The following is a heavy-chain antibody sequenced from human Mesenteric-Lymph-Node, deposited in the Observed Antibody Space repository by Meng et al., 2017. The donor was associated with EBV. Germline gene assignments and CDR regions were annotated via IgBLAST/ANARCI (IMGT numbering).Heavy chain of an antibody. CDR2: IIPIFGTA. Sequence: VPLVQSGPEVKNPGSSVKVSCKASGGTFSSYAISWVRQSPGQGLEWMGGIIPIFGTANYAQKFQGRVTITADESTSTAYMELSSLRSEDTAVYYCARREATVTNWFDPWGQGTLVTVSS. V-gene: IGHV1-69*01. J-gene: IGHJ5*02. CDR1: GGTFSSYA. CDR3: ARREATVTNWFDP. D-gene: IGHD4-17*01.